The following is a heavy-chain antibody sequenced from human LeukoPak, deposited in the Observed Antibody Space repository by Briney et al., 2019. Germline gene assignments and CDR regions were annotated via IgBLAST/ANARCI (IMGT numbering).Heavy chain of an antibody. J-gene: IGHJ5*02. D-gene: IGHD3-22*01. CDR3: ATGYYEPFAT. CDR2: VSDTGKT. CDR1: VASLSSYY. Sequence: PSGTLSLTCRVSVASLSSYYWDWLRQSPGKGLEWIGYVSDTGKTDSNPALKNRVTISLDMSKKQLSLRLRSVTAADSAVYYCATGYYEPFATWGPGILVTVSS. V-gene: IGHV4-59*01.